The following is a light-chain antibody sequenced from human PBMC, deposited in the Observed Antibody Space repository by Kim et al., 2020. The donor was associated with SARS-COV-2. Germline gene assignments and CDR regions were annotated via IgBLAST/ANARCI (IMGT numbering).Light chain of an antibody. CDR1: QTIDTW. J-gene: IGKJ4*01. CDR2: DAS. Sequence: GDRVTITCRASQTIDTWLAWYQQKPGKAPKLLIYDASVLETGVPSRFSGSGSGTEFTLTISSLQPDDYASYYCQQYHDSLRTFGGGTKVDIK. V-gene: IGKV1-5*01. CDR3: QQYHDSLRT.